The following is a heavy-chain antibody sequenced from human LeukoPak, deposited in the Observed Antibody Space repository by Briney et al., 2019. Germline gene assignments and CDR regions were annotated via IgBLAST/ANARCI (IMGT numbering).Heavy chain of an antibody. CDR1: GFTFSTYG. CDR3: AKDIHPNYYDSGSPHYGMDV. V-gene: IGHV3-30*18. D-gene: IGHD3-10*01. Sequence: GRSLRLSCAASGFTFSTYGMHWVRQAPGKGLEWVTVVSYDGSNKYYADSVKGRFTISRDTSKNTLYLRMHSLRAEDTAVYYCAKDIHPNYYDSGSPHYGMDVWGKGTTVIVSS. J-gene: IGHJ6*04. CDR2: VSYDGSNK.